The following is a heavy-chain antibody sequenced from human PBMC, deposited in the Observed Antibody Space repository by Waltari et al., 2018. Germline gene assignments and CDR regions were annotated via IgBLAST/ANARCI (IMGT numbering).Heavy chain of an antibody. CDR2: IYYSGST. Sequence: QVQLQESGPGLVKPSETLSLTCTVSGCSISSYYWSWIRQPPGKGLEWIGYIYYSGSTNYNPSLKSRVTISVDTSKNQFSLKLSSVTAADTAVYYCARVGVTTSLYYYYYYMDVWGKGTTVTISS. J-gene: IGHJ6*03. CDR1: GCSISSYY. CDR3: ARVGVTTSLYYYYYYMDV. V-gene: IGHV4-59*01. D-gene: IGHD4-4*01.